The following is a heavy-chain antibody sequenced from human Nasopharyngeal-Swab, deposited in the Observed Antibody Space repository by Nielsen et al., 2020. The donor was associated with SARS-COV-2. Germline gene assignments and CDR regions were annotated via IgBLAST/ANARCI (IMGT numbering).Heavy chain of an antibody. CDR1: GGSISSGSYY. CDR3: ARSPSSRITIFGVVSNFDY. V-gene: IGHV4-61*02. CDR2: IYTSGSN. J-gene: IGHJ4*02. Sequence: SETLSLTCTVSGGSISSGSYYWSWIRQPAGQGLAWIGRIYTSGSNNYNPSLKSRVTISVDKSKNQFSLKLCSVTAADTAVYYCARSPSSRITIFGVVSNFDYWGQGTLVTVPS. D-gene: IGHD3-3*01.